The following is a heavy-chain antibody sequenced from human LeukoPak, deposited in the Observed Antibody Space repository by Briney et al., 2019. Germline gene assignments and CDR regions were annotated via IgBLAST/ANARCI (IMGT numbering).Heavy chain of an antibody. CDR1: GGTFSSYA. D-gene: IGHD3-16*02. CDR2: IIPILGIA. Sequence: SVKVSCKASGGTFSSYAISWVRQAPGQGLEWMGRIIPILGIANYAQKFQGRVTITADKSTSTAYMELSSLRSEDTAVYYCAGDPPDYDYVWGSYHANYWGQGTLVTVSS. CDR3: AGDPPDYDYVWGSYHANY. J-gene: IGHJ4*02. V-gene: IGHV1-69*04.